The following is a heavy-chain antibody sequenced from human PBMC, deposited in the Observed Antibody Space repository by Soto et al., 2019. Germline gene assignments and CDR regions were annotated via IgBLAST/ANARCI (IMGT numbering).Heavy chain of an antibody. Sequence: ESGGGLVQPGGSLRLSCAASGFTFSSYWMSWVRQAPGKGLEWVANIKQDGSEKYYVDSVKGRFTISRDNAKNSLYLQMNSLRAEDTAVYYCARYPGSLGPAAIFYYGMDVWGQGTTVTVSS. CDR2: IKQDGSEK. CDR1: GFTFSSYW. D-gene: IGHD2-2*01. CDR3: ARYPGSLGPAAIFYYGMDV. V-gene: IGHV3-7*03. J-gene: IGHJ6*02.